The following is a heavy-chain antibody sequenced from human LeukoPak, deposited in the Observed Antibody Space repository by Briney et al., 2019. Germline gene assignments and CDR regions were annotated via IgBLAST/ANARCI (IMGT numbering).Heavy chain of an antibody. D-gene: IGHD3-22*01. V-gene: IGHV4-39*01. J-gene: IGHJ5*02. CDR3: ARQYASSGYYLTDWFDP. CDR2: IYYSGST. Sequence: SETLSLTCTVSGGSISSSSYYWGWIRQPPGKGLEWIGSIYYSGSTYYNPSLKSRVTISVDTSKNQFSLKLSSMTAADTAVYYCARQYASSGYYLTDWFDPWGQGTLVTVSS. CDR1: GGSISSSSYY.